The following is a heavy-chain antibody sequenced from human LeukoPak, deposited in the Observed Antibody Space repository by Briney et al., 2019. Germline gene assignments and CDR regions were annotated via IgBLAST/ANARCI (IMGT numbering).Heavy chain of an antibody. Sequence: GRSLPLSCAASGFPFSSYAMHWVRQAPGKGLEWVAVISYDGSNKYYADSVKGRFTISRDNSKNTLYLQMNSLRAEDTAVYYCAGDEAGTNQLDYWGQGTLVTVSS. J-gene: IGHJ4*02. CDR1: GFPFSSYA. CDR3: AGDEAGTNQLDY. V-gene: IGHV3-30*04. CDR2: ISYDGSNK. D-gene: IGHD6-19*01.